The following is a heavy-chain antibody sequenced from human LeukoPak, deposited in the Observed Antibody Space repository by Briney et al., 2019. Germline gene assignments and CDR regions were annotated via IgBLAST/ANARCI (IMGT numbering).Heavy chain of an antibody. D-gene: IGHD3/OR15-3a*01. CDR2: IKQDGSEK. V-gene: IGHV3-7*01. J-gene: IGHJ3*02. CDR1: GFTFSNYW. Sequence: GGSLRLSCAASGFTFSNYWMSWFRQAPGKGPEWVAIIKQDGSEKYYVDSVKGRFTISRDNAKNSLYLQMSSLRADDTAVYYCAGDEGWTFDIWGQGTKVTVSS. CDR3: AGDEGWTFDI.